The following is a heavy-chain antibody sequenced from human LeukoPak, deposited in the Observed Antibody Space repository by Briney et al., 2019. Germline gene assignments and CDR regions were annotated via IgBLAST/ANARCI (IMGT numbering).Heavy chain of an antibody. CDR2: IYSGGRT. CDR3: ARGDVYFDY. V-gene: IGHV3-53*01. Sequence: PGGSLRLSCVASGFIVSSNYMSWVRQAPGKGLEWVSAIYSGGRTYYADSVKGRFTISRDNSKSTLYLQMSSLRAEDTAVYYCARGDVYFDYWGQGTLVTVSS. D-gene: IGHD2-21*02. CDR1: GFIVSSNY. J-gene: IGHJ4*02.